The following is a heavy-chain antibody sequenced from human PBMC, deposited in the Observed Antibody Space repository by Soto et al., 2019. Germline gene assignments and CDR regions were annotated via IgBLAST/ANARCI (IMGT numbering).Heavy chain of an antibody. Sequence: GESLKISCKGSGYIFSIYWIGWVRQMPGKGLESMGIIYPGDSDTRYSPSFQGQVTISADKSISTAYLQWSSLKASDTAMYYCAGGGVRGVVTRTRDYYGMDVWGQGTTVTVSS. J-gene: IGHJ6*02. V-gene: IGHV5-51*01. D-gene: IGHD3-10*01. CDR1: GYIFSIYW. CDR2: IYPGDSDT. CDR3: AGGGVRGVVTRTRDYYGMDV.